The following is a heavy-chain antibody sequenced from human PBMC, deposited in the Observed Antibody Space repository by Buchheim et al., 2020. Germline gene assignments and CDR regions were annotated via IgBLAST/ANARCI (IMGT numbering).Heavy chain of an antibody. J-gene: IGHJ6*02. D-gene: IGHD6-13*01. CDR1: GFTFSSYG. V-gene: IGHV3-30*03. Sequence: QVQLVESGGGVVQPGRSLRLSCAASGFTFSSYGMHWVRQAPGKGLEWVAVISYDGSNNYYADSVKGRFTISRDNYKNTLYLQMNSLRAEDTAVYYCARGAAAGNDYYYGMDVWGQGTT. CDR2: ISYDGSNN. CDR3: ARGAAAGNDYYYGMDV.